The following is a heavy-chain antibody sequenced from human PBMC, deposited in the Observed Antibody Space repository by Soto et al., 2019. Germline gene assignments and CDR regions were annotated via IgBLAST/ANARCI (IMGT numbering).Heavy chain of an antibody. Sequence: PGGSLRLSCAASGFTFSSYGMHWVRQAPGKGLEWVAVIWYDGSNKYYADSVKGRFTISRDNSKNTLYLQMNSLRAEDTAVYYCARHHLSSGFSYAEYFQHWGQGTLVTVSS. CDR2: IWYDGSNK. CDR1: GFTFSSYG. J-gene: IGHJ1*01. V-gene: IGHV3-33*01. CDR3: ARHHLSSGFSYAEYFQH. D-gene: IGHD6-19*01.